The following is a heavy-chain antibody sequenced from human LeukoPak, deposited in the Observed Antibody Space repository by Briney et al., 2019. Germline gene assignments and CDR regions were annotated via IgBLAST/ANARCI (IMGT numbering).Heavy chain of an antibody. D-gene: IGHD6-13*01. J-gene: IGHJ4*02. CDR3: ARDYEYSSSWYYFDC. CDR2: ISYSGST. CDR1: GGSISSYY. V-gene: IGHV4-59*01. Sequence: PSETLSLTCTVSGGSISSYYWSWIRQPPGKGLEWIGYISYSGSTNYNPSLKSRVTISVDTSKNQFSLKLSSVTAADTAVYYCARDYEYSSSWYYFDCWGQGTLDTVSS.